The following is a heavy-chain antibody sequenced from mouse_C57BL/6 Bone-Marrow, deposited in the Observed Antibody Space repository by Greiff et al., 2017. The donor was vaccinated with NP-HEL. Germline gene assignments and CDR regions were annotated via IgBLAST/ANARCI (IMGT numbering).Heavy chain of an antibody. CDR2: IYPGDGDT. CDR1: GYAFSSSW. J-gene: IGHJ3*01. V-gene: IGHV1-82*01. CDR3: ARELRSRFAY. D-gene: IGHD1-1*01. Sequence: QVQLQQSGPELVKPGASVKISCKASGYAFSSSWMNWVKQRPGKGLEWIGRIYPGDGDTNYNGKFKGKATLTADKSSSTAYMQLSHLTSEYSSVYFCARELRSRFAYWGQGTLVTVSA.